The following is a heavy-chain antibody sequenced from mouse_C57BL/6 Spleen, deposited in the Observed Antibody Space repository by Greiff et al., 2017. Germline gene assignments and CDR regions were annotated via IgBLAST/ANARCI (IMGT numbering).Heavy chain of an antibody. CDR1: GYTFTDYY. CDR2: INPYNGGT. D-gene: IGHD4-1*01. Sequence: EVQLQQSGPVLVKPGASVKMSCKASGYTFTDYYMNWVKQSHGKSLEWIGVINPYNGGTSYNQKFKGKATLTVDKSSSTAYMELNSLTSEDSAVYYCARGLLGFPYAMDYWGQGTSVTFSS. V-gene: IGHV1-19*01. CDR3: ARGLLGFPYAMDY. J-gene: IGHJ4*01.